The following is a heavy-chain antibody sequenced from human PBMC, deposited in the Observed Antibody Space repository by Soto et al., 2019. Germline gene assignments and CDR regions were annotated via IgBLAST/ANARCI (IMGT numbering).Heavy chain of an antibody. D-gene: IGHD1-7*01. CDR3: AHFYNWDYRGPFDY. Sequence: QITLKESGTTLVKPTQTLTLTCTSSGFSHSTSGVGVGWVRLPPGKALEWLALIYWADRKRYSPSLKSRVTITKDTSKNQLVHTMSNMVPVDTATYYCAHFYNWDYRGPFDYWGQGTLVTVSS. CDR2: IYWADRK. J-gene: IGHJ4*02. CDR1: GFSHSTSGVG. V-gene: IGHV2-5*02.